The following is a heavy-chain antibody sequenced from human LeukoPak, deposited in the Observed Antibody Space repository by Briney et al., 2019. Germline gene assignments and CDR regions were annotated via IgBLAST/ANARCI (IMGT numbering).Heavy chain of an antibody. J-gene: IGHJ4*02. D-gene: IGHD4-17*01. Sequence: PSETLSLTCTVSGGSISRGTYYWSWIRQPAGKGLEWIGRIYTSGSTKYNPSLESRVTISLDTSRNQFSLKLSSVTAADTAVYYCARTRNYGDDSEYYFDYWGQGTLVTVSS. CDR3: ARTRNYGDDSEYYFDY. CDR2: IYTSGST. CDR1: GGSISRGTYY. V-gene: IGHV4-61*02.